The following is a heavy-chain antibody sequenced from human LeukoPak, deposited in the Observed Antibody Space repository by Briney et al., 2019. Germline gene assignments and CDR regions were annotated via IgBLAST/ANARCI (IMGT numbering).Heavy chain of an antibody. CDR3: AKALGVRGVFDY. V-gene: IGHV3-9*01. CDR2: ISWNSGSI. J-gene: IGHJ4*02. Sequence: PGRSLRLSCAASGFTFDDYAMHWVRQAPGKGLEWVSGISWNSGSIGYADSVKGRFTISRDNAKNSLYLQMNSLRAEDTAVYYCAKALGVRGVFDYWGQGTLVTVSS. D-gene: IGHD3-10*01. CDR1: GFTFDDYA.